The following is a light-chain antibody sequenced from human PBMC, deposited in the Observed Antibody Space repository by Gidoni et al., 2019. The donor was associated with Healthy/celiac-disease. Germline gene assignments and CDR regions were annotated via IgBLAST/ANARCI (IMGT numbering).Light chain of an antibody. V-gene: IGKV2-28*01. CDR2: LGS. J-gene: IGKJ4*01. CDR1: QSLLHSNGYNY. Sequence: DIVMTQSPLSLPVTPGEPASISCRSSQSLLHSNGYNYLGWYLQKPGQSPQLLIYLGSNRASGVPDRFSGSGSGTDFTLKSSRVEAEDVGVYYCMQALQTPLTFGGXTKVEIK. CDR3: MQALQTPLT.